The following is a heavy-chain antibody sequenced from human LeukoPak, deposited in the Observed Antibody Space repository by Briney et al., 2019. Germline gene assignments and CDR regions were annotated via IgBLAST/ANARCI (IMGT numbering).Heavy chain of an antibody. J-gene: IGHJ6*03. CDR3: ARGGTNPGPYYYYYMDV. Sequence: ASVKVSCKASGYTFTSYYMHWVRQAPGQGLEWMGIINPSGGSTSYAQKFQGRVTMTRDMSTSTVYMELSSLRSEDTAVYYCARGGTNPGPYYYYYMDVWGKGTTVTVSS. CDR1: GYTFTSYY. D-gene: IGHD1-14*01. CDR2: INPSGGST. V-gene: IGHV1-46*01.